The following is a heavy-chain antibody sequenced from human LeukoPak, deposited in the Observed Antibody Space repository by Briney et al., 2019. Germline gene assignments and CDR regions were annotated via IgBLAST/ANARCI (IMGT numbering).Heavy chain of an antibody. CDR1: GYSFSTYS. Sequence: PGGSLRLSCVGYGYSFSTYSMSWVRQGPGKGLEWVSSIYNSGSEVFYADSVKGRFTISRDNSQNTLYLQMNSLRVEDTAIYYCAKGVIPDSGWDIDYWGQGTLVTVSS. V-gene: IGHV3-23*05. CDR3: AKGVIPDSGWDIDY. J-gene: IGHJ4*02. CDR2: IYNSGSEV. D-gene: IGHD6-19*01.